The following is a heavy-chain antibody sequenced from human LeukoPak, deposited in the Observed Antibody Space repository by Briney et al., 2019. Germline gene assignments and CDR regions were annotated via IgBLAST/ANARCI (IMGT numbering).Heavy chain of an antibody. Sequence: ASMNVSCKASRYTFTGYYIHWVRQAPGQGGECMGWSNPKNGDTNYAQKFQGRVTMTRDTSIRTAYMELSRLRSDDTAGDYCGRGRNGSTYYAFDIWGQGTMVTVSS. CDR2: SNPKNGDT. J-gene: IGHJ3*02. D-gene: IGHD6-13*01. CDR1: RYTFTGYY. CDR3: GRGRNGSTYYAFDI. V-gene: IGHV1-2*02.